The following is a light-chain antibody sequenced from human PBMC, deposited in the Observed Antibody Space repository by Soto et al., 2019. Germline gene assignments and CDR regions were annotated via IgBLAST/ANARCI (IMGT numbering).Light chain of an antibody. CDR1: QSVSSN. J-gene: IGKJ4*01. V-gene: IGKV3D-15*01. CDR2: GAS. Sequence: EIVMTQSPATLSVSPGERATLSCRASQSVSSNLAWYQQKPGQAPRLLIYGASTRATGIPARFSGSGSGTEFTLTISSLQSADFAVYYCQQDTNCPLTFAGGTNVDIK. CDR3: QQDTNCPLT.